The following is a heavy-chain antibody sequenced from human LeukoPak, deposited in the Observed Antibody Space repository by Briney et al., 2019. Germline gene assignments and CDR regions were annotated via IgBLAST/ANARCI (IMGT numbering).Heavy chain of an antibody. Sequence: TTGGSLRLSCAASGFTFSSYSMNWVRQAPGKGLEWVSSISSSSSYIYYADSVKGRFTISRDNARNSLYLQMNSLRAEDTAVYYCAVGERGAFDIWGQGTMVTVSS. CDR1: GFTFSSYS. V-gene: IGHV3-21*01. CDR2: ISSSSSYI. D-gene: IGHD3-10*01. J-gene: IGHJ3*02. CDR3: AVGERGAFDI.